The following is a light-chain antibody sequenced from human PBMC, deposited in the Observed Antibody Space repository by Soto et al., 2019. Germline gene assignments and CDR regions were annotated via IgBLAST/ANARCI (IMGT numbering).Light chain of an antibody. CDR3: GTWDSSLSAVV. Sequence: HSVLTQPPSVSAASGQKVTISCSGSSSNIGNNYVSWYQQLPGTAPKLLIYDNNKRPSGIPDRFSGSKSGTSATLGITGLQTGDEADYYCGTWDSSLSAVVFGGGTKLTVL. J-gene: IGLJ2*01. V-gene: IGLV1-51*01. CDR2: DNN. CDR1: SSNIGNNY.